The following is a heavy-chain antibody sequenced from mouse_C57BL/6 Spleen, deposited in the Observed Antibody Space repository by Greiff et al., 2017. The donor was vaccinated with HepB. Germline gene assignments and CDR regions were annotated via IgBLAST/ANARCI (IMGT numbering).Heavy chain of an antibody. J-gene: IGHJ1*03. CDR1: GFNIKDDY. Sequence: EVQLQQSGAELVRPGASVKLSCTASGFNIKDDYMHWVKQRPEQGLEWIGWIDPENGDTEYASKFQGKATITADTSSNTAYLQLSSLTSEDTAVYYCTTPRITTVVPDVWGTGTTVTVSS. V-gene: IGHV14-4*01. CDR3: TTPRITTVVPDV. D-gene: IGHD1-1*01. CDR2: IDPENGDT.